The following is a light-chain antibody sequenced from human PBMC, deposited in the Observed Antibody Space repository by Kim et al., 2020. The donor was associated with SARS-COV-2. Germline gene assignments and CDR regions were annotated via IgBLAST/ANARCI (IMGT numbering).Light chain of an antibody. CDR1: QSVSSSY. CDR2: GAS. J-gene: IGKJ2*01. V-gene: IGKV3-20*01. Sequence: LSPGESATRSCRGSQSVSSSYLAWYQQRPGQTPRLLISGASSRATGIPDRFSGSGSGTDFTLTISRLEPEDFAVYYCQQYGSSPYTFGQGTKLEI. CDR3: QQYGSSPYT.